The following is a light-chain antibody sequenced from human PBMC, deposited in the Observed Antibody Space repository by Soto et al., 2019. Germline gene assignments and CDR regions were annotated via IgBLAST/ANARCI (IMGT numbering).Light chain of an antibody. CDR1: SSDVGGYNY. Sequence: QSALTQPASVSGSPGQSITISYTGTSSDVGGYNYVSWYQQHPGKAPKLIIYELTNRPSGVSNRFSGSKSGNTASLTISGLQAEDEADYYCNSYTSKSTGVFGTGTKLTVL. CDR2: ELT. J-gene: IGLJ1*01. CDR3: NSYTSKSTGV. V-gene: IGLV2-14*01.